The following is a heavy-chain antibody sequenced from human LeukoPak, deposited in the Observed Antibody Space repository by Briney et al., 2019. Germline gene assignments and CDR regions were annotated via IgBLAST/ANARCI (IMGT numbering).Heavy chain of an antibody. Sequence: VGSLRLSCAASGLTFSSDSMNWVRQAPGERLGRGSSISISSSYLYYADSEKGRFTITRDNDKNSLYLQMNSLSDEDTAVYYCARDREVYCSSTSCLHEVYYYYMDVWGKGTTVTVSS. CDR1: GLTFSSDS. CDR3: ARDREVYCSSTSCLHEVYYYYMDV. CDR2: ISISSSYL. V-gene: IGHV3-21*01. D-gene: IGHD2-2*01. J-gene: IGHJ6*03.